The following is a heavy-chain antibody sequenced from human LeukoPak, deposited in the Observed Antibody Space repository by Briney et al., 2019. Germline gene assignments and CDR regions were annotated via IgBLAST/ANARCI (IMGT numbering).Heavy chain of an antibody. CDR1: GYTLTELS. V-gene: IGHV1-24*01. Sequence: ASVKVSCKVSGYTLTELSIHWVRQAPGKGLEWMGGFDPEEGETIYAQKFQGRVTMTEDTSTDTAWMELNSLRSEDTAVYYCARVSSGWYFFDYWGQGTLVTVSS. J-gene: IGHJ4*02. CDR2: FDPEEGET. D-gene: IGHD6-19*01. CDR3: ARVSSGWYFFDY.